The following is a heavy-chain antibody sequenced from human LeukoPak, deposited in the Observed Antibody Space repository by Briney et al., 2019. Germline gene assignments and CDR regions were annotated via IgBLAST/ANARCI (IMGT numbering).Heavy chain of an antibody. CDR3: AREWALINWGNPEGLDY. CDR2: IYYSGST. J-gene: IGHJ4*02. D-gene: IGHD7-27*01. Sequence: SGTLCLTCTVSGGSISSSSYYWGWIRQRPGKGLEWSVSIYYSGSTYYNPSLKSRVTISVDTSKNQFSLKLSSVPADDTAVYYCAREWALINWGNPEGLDYWGQGTLDSVSS. CDR1: GGSISSSSYY. V-gene: IGHV4-39*07.